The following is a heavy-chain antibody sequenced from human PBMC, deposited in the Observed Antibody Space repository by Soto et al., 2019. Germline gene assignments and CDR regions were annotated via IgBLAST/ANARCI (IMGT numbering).Heavy chain of an antibody. Sequence: GGSLRLFCAASGFTFSSYAMSWVRQAPGKGLEWVSAISGSGGSTYYADSVKGRFTISRDNSKNTLYLQMNSLRAEDTAVFYCAKVAHLSILYSSTFDYWGQGTLVTVSS. CDR2: ISGSGGST. V-gene: IGHV3-23*01. J-gene: IGHJ4*02. CDR3: AKVAHLSILYSSTFDY. CDR1: GFTFSSYA. D-gene: IGHD6-13*01.